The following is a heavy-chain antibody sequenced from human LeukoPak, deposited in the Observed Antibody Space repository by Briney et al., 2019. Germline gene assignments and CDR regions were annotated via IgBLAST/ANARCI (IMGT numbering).Heavy chain of an antibody. J-gene: IGHJ4*02. CDR3: ARDRKRYYYDSSGYYPN. Sequence: ASVKVSCKASGYTFTSYGISWVRQAPGQGLEWMGWISAYNGNTNYAQKLQGRVTMTTDTSTGTAYMELRSLRSDDTAVYYCARDRKRYYYDSSGYYPNWGQGTLVTVSS. V-gene: IGHV1-18*01. CDR1: GYTFTSYG. CDR2: ISAYNGNT. D-gene: IGHD3-22*01.